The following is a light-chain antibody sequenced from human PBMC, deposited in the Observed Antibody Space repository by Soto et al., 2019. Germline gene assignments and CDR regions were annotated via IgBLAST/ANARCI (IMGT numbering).Light chain of an antibody. CDR3: QSADNSGTYPYV. V-gene: IGLV3-25*02. J-gene: IGLJ1*01. Sequence: SYELTQPPSVSVSPGQTARITCSGDALPDQYAYWYQQKPGQAPVLVIYKDNERPSGIPERFSGSTSGTTVTLTISGVQAEDEADYYCQSADNSGTYPYVFGTGTKVTVL. CDR1: ALPDQY. CDR2: KDN.